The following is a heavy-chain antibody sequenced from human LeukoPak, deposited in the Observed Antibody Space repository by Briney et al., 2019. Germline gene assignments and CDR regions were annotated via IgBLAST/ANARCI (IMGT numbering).Heavy chain of an antibody. CDR2: LYYNGYT. CDR3: ARQGGDTMVRGVIKDWFDP. J-gene: IGHJ5*02. Sequence: SETLSLTCTVTGDSINSSVYYWAWIRQPPGTGLVWIGSLYYNGYTYYNPSLKSRVTMSVDTSKNHFSLKLNSVTAADTAVYYCARQGGDTMVRGVIKDWFDPWGQGTLVTVSS. D-gene: IGHD3-10*01. CDR1: GDSINSSVYY. V-gene: IGHV4-39*01.